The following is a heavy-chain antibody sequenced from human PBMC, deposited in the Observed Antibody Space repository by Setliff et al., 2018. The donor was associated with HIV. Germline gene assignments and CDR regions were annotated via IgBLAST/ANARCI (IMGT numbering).Heavy chain of an antibody. D-gene: IGHD5-12*01. CDR1: GVSISSYY. CDR3: AKSSPSIGYITDC. J-gene: IGHJ4*02. V-gene: IGHV4-59*01. CDR2: IFPGGAT. Sequence: SETLSLTCSVSGVSISSYYWSWIRHSPGKGLECIGIIFPGGATNYNPSLTSRVTISVDTSKNHLFLKLTSVTTADTAVYFCAKSSPSIGYITDCWGQGAPVTVSS.